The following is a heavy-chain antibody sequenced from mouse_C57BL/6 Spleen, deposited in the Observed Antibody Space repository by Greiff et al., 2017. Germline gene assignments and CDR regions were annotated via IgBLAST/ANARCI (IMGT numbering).Heavy chain of an antibody. CDR1: GYSFTDYN. CDR2: INPNYGTT. D-gene: IGHD2-4*01. Sequence: VQLKQSGPELVKPGASVKISCKASGYSFTDYNMNWVKQSNGKSLEWIGVINPNYGTTSYNQKFKGKATLTVDQSSSTAYMQLNSLTSEDSAVYYCATGDDYDGAYYAMDYWGQGTSVTVSS. V-gene: IGHV1-39*01. CDR3: ATGDDYDGAYYAMDY. J-gene: IGHJ4*01.